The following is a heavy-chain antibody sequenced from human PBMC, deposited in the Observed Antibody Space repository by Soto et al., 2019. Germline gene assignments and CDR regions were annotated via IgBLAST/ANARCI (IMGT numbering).Heavy chain of an antibody. CDR3: AMVDNYVTPTPQDV. V-gene: IGHV1-18*01. D-gene: IGHD3-16*01. CDR1: GDIFANYG. Sequence: QFRGVQSGVELRKPGSSVKVSCKASGDIFANYGIACVLQAPGQALEWMGWISPYSGNTHYASKVQGRLTMTPDTSTSTAYMDLGSLTSDDTDVYYCAMVDNYVTPTPQDVWGQGTTVTVSS. CDR2: ISPYSGNT. J-gene: IGHJ6*02.